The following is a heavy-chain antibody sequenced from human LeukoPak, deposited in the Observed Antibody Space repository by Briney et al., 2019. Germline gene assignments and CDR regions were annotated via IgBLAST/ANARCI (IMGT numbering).Heavy chain of an antibody. CDR3: VRAYHPGGWFDP. D-gene: IGHD2-21*01. CDR1: GFTFSNYA. V-gene: IGHV3-7*04. J-gene: IGHJ5*02. Sequence: GGSLRLSCAASGFTFSNYAMTWVRQAPGKGLEWVACMNEDGGEIHYVDSVKGRFTISRDNAKNSLYLQMNSLTAEDTAVYYCVRAYHPGGWFDPWGQGTLVTVSS. CDR2: MNEDGGEI.